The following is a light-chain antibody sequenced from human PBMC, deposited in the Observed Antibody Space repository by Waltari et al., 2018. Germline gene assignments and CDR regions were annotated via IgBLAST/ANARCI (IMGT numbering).Light chain of an antibody. CDR2: DVS. CDR1: SSAVGGYNY. J-gene: IGLJ1*01. CDR3: SSDTSSSTSYV. V-gene: IGLV2-14*03. Sequence: QSALTQPASVSGSPGQSITISCTGTSSAVGGYNYVSWYQRHPCTAPKLRIYDVSNRPSGVSNRFSGSKSGNTASLTIAELQAEDEADYYCSSDTSSSTSYVFGTGTKVTVL.